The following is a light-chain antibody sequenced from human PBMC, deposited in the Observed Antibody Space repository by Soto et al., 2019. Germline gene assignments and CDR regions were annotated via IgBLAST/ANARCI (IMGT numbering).Light chain of an antibody. J-gene: IGLJ2*01. Sequence: QSALTQPPSASGSPGQSVTISCTGTSSDIGGYNYVSWYQQYPGKAPKLMIYEVSKRPSGVPDRFSGSKSGNTASLTVSGLQAEDEADYYCSSYAGINSVFGGGTKLPVL. CDR2: EVS. CDR1: SSDIGGYNY. V-gene: IGLV2-8*01. CDR3: SSYAGINSV.